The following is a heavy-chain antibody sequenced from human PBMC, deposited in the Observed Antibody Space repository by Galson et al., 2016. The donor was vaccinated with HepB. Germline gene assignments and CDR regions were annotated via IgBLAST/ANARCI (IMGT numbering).Heavy chain of an antibody. CDR2: ISPADSDT. Sequence: QSGAEVKKPGESLKISCQGSGYSFTRHWIGWVRQMPGKGLEWMGIISPADSDTRYSPSFQGQVTMSVDKSISTAFLQWSGLKASDTAMYYCARRVEVAGVFEETRSFDYGGQGTLVTVSS. J-gene: IGHJ4*02. V-gene: IGHV5-51*01. CDR3: ARRVEVAGVFEETRSFDY. CDR1: GYSFTRHW. D-gene: IGHD3-10*02.